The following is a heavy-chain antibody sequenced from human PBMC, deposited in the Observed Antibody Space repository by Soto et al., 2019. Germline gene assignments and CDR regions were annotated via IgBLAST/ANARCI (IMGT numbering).Heavy chain of an antibody. CDR1: GYIFTDHL. J-gene: IGHJ4*02. CDR2: VHPDSGGT. V-gene: IGHV1-2*02. D-gene: IGHD3-22*01. Sequence: ASVKVSCKTSGYIFTDHLIHWVRQSPGQGLQWVGWVHPDSGGTDVAQAFQDRVTMTADTSITTAYMDLARLRPDDTAIFYCARGAQGFFPVSGIYFYFDHWGQGXPVTV. CDR3: ARGAQGFFPVSGIYFYFDH.